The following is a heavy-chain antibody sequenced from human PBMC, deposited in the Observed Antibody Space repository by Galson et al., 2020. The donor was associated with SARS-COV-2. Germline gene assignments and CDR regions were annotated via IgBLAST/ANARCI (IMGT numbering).Heavy chain of an antibody. Sequence: GGSLRLSCAASGFTFSSYAMHWVRQAPGKGLERVAVISYDGSNKYYADSVKGRFTISRDNSKNTLYLQMNSLRAEDTAVYYCARAYSGSYRGAFDIGGQGTRVTVSS. V-gene: IGHV3-30*04. CDR2: ISYDGSNK. CDR3: ARAYSGSYRGAFDI. J-gene: IGHJ3*02. D-gene: IGHD1-26*01. CDR1: GFTFSSYA.